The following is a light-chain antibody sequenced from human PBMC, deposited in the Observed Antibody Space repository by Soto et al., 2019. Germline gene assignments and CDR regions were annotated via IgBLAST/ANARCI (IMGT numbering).Light chain of an antibody. CDR1: LNIRYS. J-gene: IGKJ1*01. V-gene: IGKV1-39*01. Sequence: DIQMTESPSSLSTYVGDRVTNSCRDSLNIRYSLSWFQQKAGKPPTQLIYDASALQSGVPVRFSGSASETDFPLTIRTMQREDFATYYCLQTYNLPRTFGQGAKV. CDR2: DAS. CDR3: LQTYNLPRT.